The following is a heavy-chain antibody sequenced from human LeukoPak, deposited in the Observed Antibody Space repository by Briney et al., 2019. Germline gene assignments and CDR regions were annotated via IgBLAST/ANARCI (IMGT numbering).Heavy chain of an antibody. CDR3: ARGVGATWLDF. V-gene: IGHV1-18*01. CDR1: GGTFSSYA. D-gene: IGHD1-26*01. J-gene: IGHJ5*01. Sequence: GSSVKVSCKASGGTFSSYAITWVRQVPGQGLEWMGWIAAYTDSTKYAQTFQGRVTMTTDTSTSTGYLELRSLRPDDTAMYYCARGVGATWLDFWGQGTLVTVSS. CDR2: IAAYTDST.